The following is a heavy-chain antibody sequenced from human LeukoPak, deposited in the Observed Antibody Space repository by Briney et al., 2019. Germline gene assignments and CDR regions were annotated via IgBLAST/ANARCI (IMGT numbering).Heavy chain of an antibody. CDR3: ARYYYDSSGWGYYYYYMDV. J-gene: IGHJ6*03. Sequence: PGGSLRLSCAASGFTFSDYYMSWIRQAPGKGLEWVSYISSSGSTIYYADSVKGRFTISGDNAKNSLYLQMNSLRAEDTAVYYCARYYYDSSGWGYYYYYMDVWGKGTTVTVSS. D-gene: IGHD3-22*01. CDR2: ISSSGSTI. CDR1: GFTFSDYY. V-gene: IGHV3-11*01.